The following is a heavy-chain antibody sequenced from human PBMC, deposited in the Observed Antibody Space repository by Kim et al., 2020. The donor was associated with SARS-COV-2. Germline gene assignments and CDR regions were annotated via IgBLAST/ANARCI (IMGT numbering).Heavy chain of an antibody. J-gene: IGHJ4*02. Sequence: SETLSLTCTVSGGSISSYYWSWIRQPPGKGLEWIGYIYYSGSTNYNPSLKSRVTISVDTSKNQFSLKLSSVTAADTAVYYCARSGRDGSGSFDYWGQGTLVTVSS. V-gene: IGHV4-59*13. CDR2: IYYSGST. CDR3: ARSGRDGSGSFDY. D-gene: IGHD3-10*01. CDR1: GGSISSYY.